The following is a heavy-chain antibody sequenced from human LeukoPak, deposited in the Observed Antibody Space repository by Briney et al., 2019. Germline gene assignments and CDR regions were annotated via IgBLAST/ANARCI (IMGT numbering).Heavy chain of an antibody. CDR2: ISWNSGSI. J-gene: IGHJ4*02. CDR3: AKGSQLVRSFSDY. CDR1: GFTFDDYA. D-gene: IGHD6-13*01. V-gene: IGHV3-9*01. Sequence: GGSLRLSCAASGFTFDDYAMHWVRQAPGKGLEWVSGISWNSGSIGYADSVKGRFTISRDNAKNSLYLQMNSLRAEDTALYYCAKGSQLVRSFSDYWGQGTLVTVSS.